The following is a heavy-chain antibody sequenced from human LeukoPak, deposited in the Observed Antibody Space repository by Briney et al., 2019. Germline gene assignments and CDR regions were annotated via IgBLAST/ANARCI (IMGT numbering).Heavy chain of an antibody. J-gene: IGHJ3*02. CDR1: GGSISSGGYY. V-gene: IGHV4-61*08. CDR3: ARDRDDYGDYRNAFDI. D-gene: IGHD4-17*01. Sequence: PSETLSLTCTVSGGSISSGGYYWSWIRQHPGKGMEWIGYIYYSGSTNYNPSLKSRVTISVDTSKNQFSLKLSSVTAADTAVYYCARDRDDYGDYRNAFDISGQGTMVTVSS. CDR2: IYYSGST.